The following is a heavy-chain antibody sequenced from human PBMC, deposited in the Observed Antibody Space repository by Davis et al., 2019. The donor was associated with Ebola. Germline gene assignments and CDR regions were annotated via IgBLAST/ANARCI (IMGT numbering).Heavy chain of an antibody. CDR1: GFTFSSYW. CDR2: IKQDGSEK. CDR3: ARDLGEYCSGGSCYDWFDP. D-gene: IGHD2-15*01. J-gene: IGHJ5*02. Sequence: PGGSLRLSCAASGFTFSSYWMSWVRQAPGKGLEWVANIKQDGSEKYYVDSVKGRFTISRDNAKNSLYLQMNSLRAEDTAVYYCARDLGEYCSGGSCYDWFDPWGQGTLVTVSS. V-gene: IGHV3-7*01.